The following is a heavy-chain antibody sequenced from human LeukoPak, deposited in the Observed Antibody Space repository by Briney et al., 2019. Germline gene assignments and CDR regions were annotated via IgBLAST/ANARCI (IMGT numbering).Heavy chain of an antibody. V-gene: IGHV1-2*02. CDR1: GYTFTGYY. CDR2: INPDSGGT. J-gene: IGHJ3*02. Sequence: ASVKVSCKASGYTFTGYYMHWVRQAPGQGLEWVGWINPDSGGTNYAQKFQGRVTMARDTSTSTMYMELSSLRSEDTAVYYCARDLIPITMNAFDIWGQGTMVTVSS. D-gene: IGHD3-22*01. CDR3: ARDLIPITMNAFDI.